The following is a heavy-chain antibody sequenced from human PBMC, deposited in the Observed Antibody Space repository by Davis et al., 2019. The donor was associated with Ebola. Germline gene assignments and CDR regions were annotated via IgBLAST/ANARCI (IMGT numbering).Heavy chain of an antibody. CDR1: EYTFIGYY. D-gene: IGHD5-12*01. V-gene: IGHV1-46*03. Sequence: ASVKVSCKASEYTFIGYYIHWVRQAPGQGLEWMGMINPNDGRTIYAQKFQGRVTVTRDTSTTTVYMDLSSLRSEDTALYYCTTPGGQDSGYDVFDIWGQGTMVTVSS. CDR3: TTPGGQDSGYDVFDI. J-gene: IGHJ3*02. CDR2: INPNDGRT.